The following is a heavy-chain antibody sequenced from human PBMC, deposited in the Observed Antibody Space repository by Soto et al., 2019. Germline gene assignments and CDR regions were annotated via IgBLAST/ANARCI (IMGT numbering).Heavy chain of an antibody. Sequence: GGSLRLSCAASGFTFSSYAMSWVRQAPGKGLEWVSAISGSGGSTYYADSVKVRFTISRDNAKNSLYLQMNSLRAEATAVYYCAREIRYYDFWSGSRPYYFDYWGQGTLVTVSS. CDR3: AREIRYYDFWSGSRPYYFDY. J-gene: IGHJ4*02. D-gene: IGHD3-3*01. CDR1: GFTFSSYA. CDR2: ISGSGGST. V-gene: IGHV3-23*01.